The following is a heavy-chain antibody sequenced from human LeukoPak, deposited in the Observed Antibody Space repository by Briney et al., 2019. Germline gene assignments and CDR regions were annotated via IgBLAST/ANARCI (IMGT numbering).Heavy chain of an antibody. D-gene: IGHD4-17*01. J-gene: IGHJ5*02. CDR1: GGPISSYQ. CDR2: VYYTGST. CDR3: ARRTTVTPNWFDP. V-gene: IGHV4-59*08. Sequence: PSETLSLTCTVSGGPISSYQWSWIRQPPGKGLEWIGYVYYTGSTNYNPSLKSRVTIPLDTPKNQFSLKLSSVTAADTAVYYCARRTTVTPNWFDPWGQGTLVTVSS.